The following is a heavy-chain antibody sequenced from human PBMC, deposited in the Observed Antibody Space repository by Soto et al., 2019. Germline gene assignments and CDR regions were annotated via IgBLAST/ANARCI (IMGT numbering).Heavy chain of an antibody. Sequence: EASVKVSCKASGYTFTSYGISWVRQAPGQGLEWMGWISAYNGNTNYAQKLQGRVTMTTDTSTSTAYMELRSLRSDDTAVYYCARGDIVAATIYYYAMDVWGQGTTVTVSS. CDR2: ISAYNGNT. CDR1: GYTFTSYG. V-gene: IGHV1-18*01. CDR3: ARGDIVAATIYYYAMDV. J-gene: IGHJ6*02. D-gene: IGHD5-12*01.